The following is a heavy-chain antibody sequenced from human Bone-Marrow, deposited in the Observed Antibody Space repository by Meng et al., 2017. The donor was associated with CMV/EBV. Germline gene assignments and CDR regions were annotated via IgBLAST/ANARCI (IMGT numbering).Heavy chain of an antibody. CDR3: ARTIVAPNTWDYFDQ. J-gene: IGHJ4*02. CDR1: EFTVSANY. Sequence: GESLKISCAASEFTVSANYMTWVRQAPGKGLECVSVISNEGTTYYADSVKGRFTVSRDNTKNTLYLQMNTLTVEDTAVYYCARTIVAPNTWDYFDQWGQGILVTVSS. V-gene: IGHV3-53*01. D-gene: IGHD2-15*01. CDR2: ISNEGTT.